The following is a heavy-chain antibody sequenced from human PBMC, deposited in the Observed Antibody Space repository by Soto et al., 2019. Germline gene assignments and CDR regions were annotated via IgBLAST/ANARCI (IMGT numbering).Heavy chain of an antibody. CDR3: AKDSATYYYDSSGYQRGVYDY. V-gene: IGHV3-23*01. Sequence: EVQLLESGGGLVQPGGSLRLSCAASGFTFSSYAMSWVRQAPGKGLEWVSAISGSGGSTYYADSVKGRFTISRDNSKNTLYLQMNSLRAEDTAVYYCAKDSATYYYDSSGYQRGVYDYWGQGTLVTVSS. CDR1: GFTFSSYA. CDR2: ISGSGGST. D-gene: IGHD3-22*01. J-gene: IGHJ4*02.